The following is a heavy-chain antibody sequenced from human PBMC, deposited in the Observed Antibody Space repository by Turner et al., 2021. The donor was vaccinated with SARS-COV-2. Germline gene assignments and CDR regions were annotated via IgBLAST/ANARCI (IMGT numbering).Heavy chain of an antibody. J-gene: IGHJ4*02. V-gene: IGHV4-39*01. D-gene: IGHD6-19*01. Sequence: QLQLQESGPGLVKPSETLSLTCTVSSGSISSSAYYWGWIRQPPGKGLEWFGSFFYSGSTYYSPSLKSRITISVDTSKNQFSLNLSSVTAADTAVYYCARQVSILGRWLAPFDSWGQGTLVTVSS. CDR3: ARQVSILGRWLAPFDS. CDR2: FFYSGST. CDR1: SGSISSSAYY.